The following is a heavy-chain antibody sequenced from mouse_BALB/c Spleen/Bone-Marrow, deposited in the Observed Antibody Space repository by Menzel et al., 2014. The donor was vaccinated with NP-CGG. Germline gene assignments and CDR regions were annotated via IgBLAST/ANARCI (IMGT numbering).Heavy chain of an antibody. CDR1: GFTFSSST. Sequence: DVKLQESGGGLVKPGGSLKLSCTASGFTFSSSTMSWVRQTPEKRLEWVASISSGGRYTFYPDSVKGRFTISRDNAKSTLYLQMGSLKSEDTAMYYCARGEGYLDYWGQGTTLTVSS. J-gene: IGHJ2*01. CDR2: ISSGGRYT. V-gene: IGHV5-6-4*01. CDR3: ARGEGYLDY.